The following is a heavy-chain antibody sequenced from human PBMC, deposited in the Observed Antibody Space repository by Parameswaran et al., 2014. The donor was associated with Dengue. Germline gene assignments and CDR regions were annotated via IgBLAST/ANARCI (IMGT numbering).Heavy chain of an antibody. D-gene: IGHD5-24*01. V-gene: IGHV3-33*01. CDR2: IWYDGSNK. J-gene: IGHJ4*02. CDR3: ARDPDGYTLGY. Sequence: WIRQPPGKGLEWVAVIWYDGSNKYYADSVKGRFTISRDNSKNTLYLQMNSLRAEDTAVYYCARDPDGYTLGYWGQGTLVTVSS.